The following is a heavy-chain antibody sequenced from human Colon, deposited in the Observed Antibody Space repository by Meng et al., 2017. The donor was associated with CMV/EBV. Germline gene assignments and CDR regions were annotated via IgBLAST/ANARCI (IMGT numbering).Heavy chain of an antibody. CDR2: IYYIGDS. Sequence: SETLSLTCSVSGGSVSNYFWSWIRQSPGRGLEWIGYIYYIGDSTYNPSLKSRVTMSIDTSKNQFSLKLTSVTAADTAVYYCARSKDIVIVKAAQAVFDIWGQGTMVTVSS. V-gene: IGHV4-59*02. D-gene: IGHD2-2*01. CDR3: ARSKDIVIVKAAQAVFDI. J-gene: IGHJ3*02. CDR1: GGSVSNYF.